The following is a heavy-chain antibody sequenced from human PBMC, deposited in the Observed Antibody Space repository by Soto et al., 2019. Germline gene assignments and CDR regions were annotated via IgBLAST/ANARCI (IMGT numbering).Heavy chain of an antibody. CDR3: AKNQERELPRVIDF. J-gene: IGHJ4*02. CDR2: MSGSSSTT. D-gene: IGHD1-7*01. V-gene: IGHV3-23*01. Sequence: GGSLRLSCATSGLTFSNYAMSWVRQAPGGGLEWVSSMSGSSSTTYYADSVRGRFTISRDRSKNTLYLQMSSLRAEDTALYYCAKNQERELPRVIDFWGQGXLVTVSS. CDR1: GLTFSNYA.